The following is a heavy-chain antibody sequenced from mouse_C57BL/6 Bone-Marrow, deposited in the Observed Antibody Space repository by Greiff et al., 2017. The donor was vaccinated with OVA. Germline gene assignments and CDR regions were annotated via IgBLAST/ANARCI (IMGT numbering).Heavy chain of an antibody. V-gene: IGHV8-8*01. CDR1: GFSLSTFGMG. J-gene: IGHJ1*03. D-gene: IGHD2-5*01. CDR2: IWWDDDK. CDR3: ARIGRGSNYGDWYFDV. Sequence: QVTLKESGPGILQPSQTLSLTCSFSGFSLSTFGMGVGWIRQPSGKGLEWLAHIWWDDDKYYNPALKSRLTISKDTSKNQVFLKIANVDTADTATYYCARIGRGSNYGDWYFDVWGTGTTVTVSS.